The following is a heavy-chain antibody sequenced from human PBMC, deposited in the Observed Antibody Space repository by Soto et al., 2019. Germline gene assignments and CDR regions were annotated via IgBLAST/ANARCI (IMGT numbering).Heavy chain of an antibody. Sequence: GGSLRLSCAASGFTFSSYGMHWVRQAPGKGLEWVAVIWYDGSNKYYADSVKGRFTISRDNSKNTLYLQMNSLRAEDTAVYYCARDYDSNGYHRYYFDYWGQGTLVTVSS. J-gene: IGHJ4*02. CDR3: ARDYDSNGYHRYYFDY. CDR1: GFTFSSYG. CDR2: IWYDGSNK. D-gene: IGHD3-22*01. V-gene: IGHV3-33*01.